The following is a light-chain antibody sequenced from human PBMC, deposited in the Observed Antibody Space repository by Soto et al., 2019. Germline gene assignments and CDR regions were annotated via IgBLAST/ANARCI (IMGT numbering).Light chain of an antibody. J-gene: IGKJ3*01. Sequence: EIVVTQSPGILSVSPGDRATLSCRASRSVGRNLAWYQQKPGQAPTLLIYAASTRATGLPARFSGSGSGTDFTLTISSLQSEDCAVYYCQEYSKWPLFTFGPGTRVDIK. V-gene: IGKV3-15*01. CDR3: QEYSKWPLFT. CDR1: RSVGRN. CDR2: AAS.